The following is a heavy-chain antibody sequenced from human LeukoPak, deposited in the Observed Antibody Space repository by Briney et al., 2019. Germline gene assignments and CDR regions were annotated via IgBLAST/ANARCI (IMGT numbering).Heavy chain of an antibody. CDR1: GGSINRGNYY. J-gene: IGHJ5*02. CDR3: ARLLGLGKHPIPSFDP. CDR2: MYYTGST. V-gene: IGHV4-39*01. D-gene: IGHD2-2*02. Sequence: SETLSLTCTVSGGSINRGNYYWGWIRQSPVKGLAWIGSMYYTGSTYYNPSLKSRVTISVDTSKNQFSLKLSSVTAADTAVYYCARLLGLGKHPIPSFDPWGQGTLVTVSS.